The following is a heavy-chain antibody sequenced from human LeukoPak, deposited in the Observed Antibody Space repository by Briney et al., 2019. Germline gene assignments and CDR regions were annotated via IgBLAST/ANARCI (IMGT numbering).Heavy chain of an antibody. J-gene: IGHJ6*02. D-gene: IGHD3-16*01. V-gene: IGHV3-7*01. CDR3: ATYTHWVAGDV. CDR2: MNQDGSEK. Sequence: GGSLRLSCAASGFTFCDSWMSWVRQALGKGLEWVANMNQDGSEKDYVDSVKGRFTISRDNARNSLYLQMGSLRAEDTAVYYCATYTHWVAGDVWGQGTTVTVSS. CDR1: GFTFCDSW.